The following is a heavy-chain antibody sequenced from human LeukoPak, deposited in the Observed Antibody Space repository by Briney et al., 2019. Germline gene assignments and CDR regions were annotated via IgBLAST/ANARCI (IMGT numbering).Heavy chain of an antibody. J-gene: IGHJ4*02. V-gene: IGHV4-31*03. Sequence: SQTLSLTCTVSGGSISSDDHYWSWIRQRPGKGLEWVAYIYYSGSTYYNPSLKSRVTISVGTSKNQFSLKLSSVTAADTAVYYWARGRGGGPVDYGGQEPLVTVSS. CDR3: ARGRGGGPVDY. CDR1: GGSISSDDHY. D-gene: IGHD5-24*01. CDR2: IYYSGST.